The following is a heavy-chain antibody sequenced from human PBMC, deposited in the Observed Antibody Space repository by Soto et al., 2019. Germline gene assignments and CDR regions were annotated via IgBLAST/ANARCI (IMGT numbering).Heavy chain of an antibody. D-gene: IGHD2-15*01. J-gene: IGHJ4*02. Sequence: DVQLLESGGDLVQPEGSLRLSCAASGFTFSSYAMGWVRQGPGKGLEWVAVVSIGGSTHYADSVRGRFTISRDNSKNTLSLQMNSLTAEDTAVYFCAKRRGAGGHLDYWGQGALVTVSS. CDR2: VSIGGST. V-gene: IGHV3-23*01. CDR3: AKRRGAGGHLDY. CDR1: GFTFSSYA.